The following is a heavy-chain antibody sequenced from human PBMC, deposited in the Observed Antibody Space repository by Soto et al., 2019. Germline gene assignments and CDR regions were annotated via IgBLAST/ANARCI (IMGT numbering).Heavy chain of an antibody. D-gene: IGHD2-15*01. CDR1: GYSCTTYY. Sequence: ASVKVACKASGYSCTTYYIHWVLQAPGQGLEWMGIINPSGGSTRNAQKFQGSVTMTRDTSTSTVYMEVSSLRSEDTAVYYCARDRVVCSGGSCYHYYFGMDVWGQGTTVTVSS. CDR3: ARDRVVCSGGSCYHYYFGMDV. V-gene: IGHV1-46*01. J-gene: IGHJ6*02. CDR2: INPSGGST.